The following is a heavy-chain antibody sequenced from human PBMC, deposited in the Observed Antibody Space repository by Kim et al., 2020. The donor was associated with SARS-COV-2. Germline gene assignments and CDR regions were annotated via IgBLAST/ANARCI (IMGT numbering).Heavy chain of an antibody. D-gene: IGHD5-12*01. CDR3: ARGGSLAGWLQFYGGLAAFDI. J-gene: IGHJ3*02. CDR2: IYSGGST. V-gene: IGHV3-53*01. CDR1: GFTVSSNY. Sequence: GGSLRLSCAASGFTVSSNYMSWVRQAPGKGLEWVSVIYSGGSTYYADSVKGRFTISRDNSKNTLYLQMNSLRAEDTAVYYCARGGSLAGWLQFYGGLAAFDIWGQGTMVTVSS.